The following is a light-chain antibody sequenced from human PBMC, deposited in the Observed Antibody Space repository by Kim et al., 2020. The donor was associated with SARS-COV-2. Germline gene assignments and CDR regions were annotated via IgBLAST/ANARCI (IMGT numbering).Light chain of an antibody. Sequence: SYELTQPPSVSVSPGQTASITCSGDKLGDRYACWYQQKPGQSPVLVIYQDSKRPSGIPERFSGSNSGNTATLTISGTQAMDEADYYCQAWDSSTAVFGGGTRLTGL. CDR1: KLGDRY. CDR3: QAWDSSTAV. V-gene: IGLV3-1*01. CDR2: QDS. J-gene: IGLJ3*02.